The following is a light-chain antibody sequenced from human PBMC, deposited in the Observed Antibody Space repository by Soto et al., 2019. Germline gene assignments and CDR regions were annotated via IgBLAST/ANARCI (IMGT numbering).Light chain of an antibody. V-gene: IGKV3-20*01. Sequence: IGLPQSPGTLSLSPGERATLSCRASQSVSSNYLAWYQQQPGQAPRLLIYGASSRATGIPDKFSGSGSGTDFTLTISRLEPEDFAVYYCQRYGGFGQGTKVDIK. J-gene: IGKJ1*01. CDR3: QRYGG. CDR2: GAS. CDR1: QSVSSNY.